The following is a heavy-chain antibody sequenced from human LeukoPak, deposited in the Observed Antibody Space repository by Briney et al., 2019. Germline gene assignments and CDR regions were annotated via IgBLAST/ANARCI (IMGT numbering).Heavy chain of an antibody. D-gene: IGHD3-22*01. J-gene: IGHJ4*02. CDR2: INPSGGST. CDR1: GYTFTSYY. CDR3: ASDLDHYDSSGYANNDY. Sequence: ASVKVSCKASGYTFTSYYMHWVRQAPGQGLEWMGIINPSGGSTSYAQKFQGRVTMTRDTSTSTVYMELSSLRSEDTAVYYCASDLDHYDSSGYANNDYWGQGTLVTVSS. V-gene: IGHV1-46*01.